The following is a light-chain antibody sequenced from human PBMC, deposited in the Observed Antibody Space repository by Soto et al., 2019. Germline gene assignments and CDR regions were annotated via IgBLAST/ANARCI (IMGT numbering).Light chain of an antibody. CDR1: SSSIGSNT. CDR3: AAWDDSLNGPV. J-gene: IGLJ2*01. CDR2: SDG. Sequence: QSVLTQPPSASGTPGQRVAISCSGSSSSIGSNTVNWYQQLPGTAPQLVMYSDGQRPSGVPDRFSGSKSGASASLAISGLQSEDEADYYCAAWDDSLNGPVFGGGTKLTVL. V-gene: IGLV1-44*01.